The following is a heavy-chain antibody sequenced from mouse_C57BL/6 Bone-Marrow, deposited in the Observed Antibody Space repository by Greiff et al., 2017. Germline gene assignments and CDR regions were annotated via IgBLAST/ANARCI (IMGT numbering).Heavy chain of an antibody. CDR2: IVPGSGST. CDR3: ARDKRVAWIAY. CDR1: GYTFTDYY. Sequence: QVQLQQSGAELVKPGASVKISCKASGYTFTDYYINWVKQRPGQGLEWIGKIVPGSGSTYYNEKFKGKATLTADKSSSTAYLQLSSLTSDDSAVYFYARDKRVAWIAYWGQGTRVTLSA. V-gene: IGHV1-77*01. J-gene: IGHJ3*01.